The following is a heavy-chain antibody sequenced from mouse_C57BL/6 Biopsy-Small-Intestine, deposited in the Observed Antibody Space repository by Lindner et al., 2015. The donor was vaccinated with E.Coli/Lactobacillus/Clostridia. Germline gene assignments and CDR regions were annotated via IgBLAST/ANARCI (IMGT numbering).Heavy chain of an antibody. Sequence: VQLQESGAELMKPGASVKLSCKATGYTFPAYWIEWIRQRPVHGLEWIGEILPGSGSTNYNEKFKDKATFTADTSSNTTYMQLSNQTTEDSAIYYCARWEPYYAMDYWGQGTSVTVSS. D-gene: IGHD4-1*01. CDR2: ILPGSGST. V-gene: IGHV1-9*01. J-gene: IGHJ4*01. CDR1: GYTFPAYW. CDR3: ARWEPYYAMDY.